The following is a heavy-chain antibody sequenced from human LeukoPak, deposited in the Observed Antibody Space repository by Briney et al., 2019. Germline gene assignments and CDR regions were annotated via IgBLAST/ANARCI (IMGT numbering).Heavy chain of an antibody. CDR2: IKPDGGEK. J-gene: IGHJ6*04. D-gene: IGHD3-10*02. Sequence: HPGESLRLSCAASGFTFNNYWMSWVRQAPGKGLEWVANIKPDGGEKYYADSVKGRFTISRDNAKNSLYLQMNSLRAEDTAVYYCAELGITMIGGVWGKGTTVTISS. V-gene: IGHV3-7*01. CDR3: AELGITMIGGV. CDR1: GFTFNNYW.